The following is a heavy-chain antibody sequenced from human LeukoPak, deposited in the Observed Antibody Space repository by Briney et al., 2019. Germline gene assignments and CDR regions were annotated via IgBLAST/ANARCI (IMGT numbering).Heavy chain of an antibody. V-gene: IGHV4-31*03. J-gene: IGHJ4*02. CDR3: ARGLGESSLLVHN. Sequence: PSETLSLTCTVSGGSISSGGYYWSWIRQHPGKGLEWIGYIYYSGSTYYNPSLKSRVTISVDTSKNQFSLKLSSVTAADTAVYYCARGLGESSLLVHNWGQGTLVTVSS. D-gene: IGHD3-16*02. CDR2: IYYSGST. CDR1: GGSISSGGYY.